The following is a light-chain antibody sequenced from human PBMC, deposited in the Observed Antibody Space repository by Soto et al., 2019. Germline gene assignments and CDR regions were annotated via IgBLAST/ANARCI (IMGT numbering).Light chain of an antibody. V-gene: IGLV2-14*01. CDR1: GSDVGAYNY. CDR3: CSYTSSSPYV. CDR2: DVV. J-gene: IGLJ1*01. Sequence: QSVLTQPASVSGSPGQSITISCTGTGSDVGAYNYVSWYQQCPGKAPKLIIYDVVNRPSGVSNRFSGSKSGNTAALIIFGLQAEDEADYYCCSYTSSSPYVFGTGTKVTVL.